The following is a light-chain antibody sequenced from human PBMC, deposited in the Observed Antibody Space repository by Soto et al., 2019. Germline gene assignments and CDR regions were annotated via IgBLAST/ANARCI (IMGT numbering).Light chain of an antibody. Sequence: QAVVTQPPSVSGAPGQRVTISCTGSSSNICAGYDVHWYQQLPGTAPKLLIYGNSNRPSGVPDRFSGSKSGTSASLAITGLQAEDEADYYCQSYDSSLSGWVFGGGTKLTVL. J-gene: IGLJ2*01. CDR3: QSYDSSLSGWV. CDR2: GNS. V-gene: IGLV1-40*01. CDR1: SSNICAGYD.